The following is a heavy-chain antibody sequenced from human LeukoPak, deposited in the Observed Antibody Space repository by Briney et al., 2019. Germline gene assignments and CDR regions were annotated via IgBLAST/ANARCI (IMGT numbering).Heavy chain of an antibody. Sequence: RPSQTLSLTCTVSGGSISSGSYYWSWIRQPAGKGLEWIGRIYTSGSTNHNPSLRSRVTISVDTSNNQFSLKMRSVTAADTAVYYCARARIAVSYFDYWGQGALVTVSS. CDR1: GGSISSGSYY. J-gene: IGHJ4*02. CDR3: ARARIAVSYFDY. CDR2: IYTSGST. D-gene: IGHD6-6*01. V-gene: IGHV4-61*02.